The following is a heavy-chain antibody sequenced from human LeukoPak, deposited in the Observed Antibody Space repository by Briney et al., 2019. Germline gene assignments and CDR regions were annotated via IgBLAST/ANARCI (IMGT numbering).Heavy chain of an antibody. D-gene: IGHD1-7*01. J-gene: IGHJ4*02. V-gene: IGHV4-59*01. CDR2: IYYSGST. CDR3: ARGSRELYYFDY. Sequence: PETLSPTCTVSGGSISSYYWSWIRQPPGKGLEWIGYIYYSGSTKYNPSLKSRVTISVDASKTQFSLKLNSVTAADTAVYYCARGSRELYYFDYWGQGTLVTVSS. CDR1: GGSISSYY.